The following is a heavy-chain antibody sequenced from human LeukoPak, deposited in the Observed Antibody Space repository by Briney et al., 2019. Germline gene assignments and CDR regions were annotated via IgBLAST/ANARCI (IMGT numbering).Heavy chain of an antibody. Sequence: GASVTVSFTASGYTFTSYYMHWVRQAPGQGLEWMGIINPSGGSTSYAQKFQGRVTMTRDTSTSTVYMELSSLRSEDTAVYYCARGGYSYGYIDYWGQGTLVTVSS. CDR1: GYTFTSYY. J-gene: IGHJ4*02. V-gene: IGHV1-46*01. CDR2: INPSGGST. D-gene: IGHD5-18*01. CDR3: ARGGYSYGYIDY.